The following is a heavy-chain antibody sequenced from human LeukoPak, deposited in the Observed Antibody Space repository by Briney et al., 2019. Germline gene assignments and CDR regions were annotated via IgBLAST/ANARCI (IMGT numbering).Heavy chain of an antibody. Sequence: EGSLRLSCAASGFTFSDYYMSWIRQAPGKGLEWISYISSSGSTIYYADSVKGRFTISRDNAKNSLYLQMNSLRAEDTAVYYCERDVPAIQLWPYYCDYLLRGTMVTVCS. V-gene: IGHV3-11*04. CDR1: GFTFSDYY. J-gene: IGHJ4*02. CDR3: ERDVPAIQLWPYYCDY. D-gene: IGHD5-18*01. CDR2: ISSSGSTI.